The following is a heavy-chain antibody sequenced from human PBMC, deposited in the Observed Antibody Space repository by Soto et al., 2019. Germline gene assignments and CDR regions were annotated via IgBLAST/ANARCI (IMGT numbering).Heavy chain of an antibody. CDR1: GGSISSSSYY. J-gene: IGHJ6*03. V-gene: IGHV4-39*01. CDR3: ARGVNTGYYYYYMDV. Sequence: PSETLSLTCTVSGGSISSSSYYWGWIRQPPGKGLEWIGSIYYSGSTYYNPSLKSRVTISVDTSKNQFSLKLSSVTAADTAVYYCARGVNTGYYYYYMDVWGKGTTVTVSS. D-gene: IGHD4-17*01. CDR2: IYYSGST.